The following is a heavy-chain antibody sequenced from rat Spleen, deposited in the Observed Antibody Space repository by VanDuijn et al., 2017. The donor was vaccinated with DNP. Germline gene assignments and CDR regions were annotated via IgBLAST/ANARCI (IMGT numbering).Heavy chain of an antibody. V-gene: IGHV5-19*01. CDR2: ISPSGGST. CDR1: GFTFSTYG. D-gene: IGHD1-9*01. J-gene: IGHJ2*01. CDR3: ARRSSTTGISYYFDY. Sequence: EVQLVESGGGPVQPGRSLKLSCVASGFTFSTYGIHWIRQGPTKGLEWVASISPSGGSTYYGDSVKGRFTISRDNAKSTLYLQMNSLRFEDTATYYCARRSSTTGISYYFDYWGQGVMVTVSS.